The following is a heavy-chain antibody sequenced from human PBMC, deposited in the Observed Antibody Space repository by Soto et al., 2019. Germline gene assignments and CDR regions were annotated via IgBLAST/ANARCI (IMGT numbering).Heavy chain of an antibody. J-gene: IGHJ6*02. D-gene: IGHD2-8*01. V-gene: IGHV1-3*05. CDR2: INAGNVNT. CDR1: GYTFTSYG. CDR3: VRGEVLMDV. Sequence: QVQVVQSGAEEKKPGASVQVSCKASGYTFTSYGMHWVRQAPGQRLEWMGWINAGNVNTKYSQKFQGRVTITRDTAASTDYMELSSLRSEDTAVYYCVRGEVLMDVWGQGTTVTVSS.